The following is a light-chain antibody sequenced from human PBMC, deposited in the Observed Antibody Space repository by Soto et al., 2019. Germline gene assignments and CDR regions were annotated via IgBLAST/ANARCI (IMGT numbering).Light chain of an antibody. CDR2: GAS. V-gene: IGKV3-20*01. J-gene: IGKJ1*01. CDR3: HQYGSSPWT. Sequence: EIGLTQSPGTLSLSPGERATLSCRASQTVSSARLAWFQQKPGQAPRPLIYGASSRAPGIPDRFSGSGSETDFTLTITRLESEDFAVYSCHQYGSSPWTFGQGTKVDIK. CDR1: QTVSSAR.